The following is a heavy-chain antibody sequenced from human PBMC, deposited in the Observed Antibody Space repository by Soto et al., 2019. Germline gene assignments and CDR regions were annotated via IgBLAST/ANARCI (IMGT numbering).Heavy chain of an antibody. J-gene: IGHJ4*02. V-gene: IGHV4-61*01. CDR3: ARGGRWLQSIDY. D-gene: IGHD5-12*01. Sequence: PSETLSLTCPVSGGSVSSGSYYWSWIRQPPGKGLEWIGYIYYSGSTNYNPSLKSRVTISVDTSKNQFSLKLSSVTAADTAVYYCARGGRWLQSIDYWGQGTLVTVSS. CDR1: GGSVSSGSYY. CDR2: IYYSGST.